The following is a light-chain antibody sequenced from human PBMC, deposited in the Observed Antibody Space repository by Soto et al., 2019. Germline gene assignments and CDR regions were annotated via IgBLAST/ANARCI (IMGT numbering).Light chain of an antibody. Sequence: ESVLTQSPATVSLSPGERATLSCRASQSVGSHLAWYQQKPGQAPRLLIYDVSNRASGIPARFSGSGSGTDFTLTISGLEPEDFAVYYCQQHSNWFSWSFGQGTKVDNK. V-gene: IGKV3-11*01. J-gene: IGKJ1*01. CDR2: DVS. CDR1: QSVGSH. CDR3: QQHSNWFSWS.